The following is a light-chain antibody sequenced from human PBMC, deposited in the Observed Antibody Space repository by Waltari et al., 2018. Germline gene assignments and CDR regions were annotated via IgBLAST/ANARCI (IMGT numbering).Light chain of an antibody. CDR1: SSDVVGYNY. J-gene: IGLJ1*01. Sequence: QSALTQPASVSGSPGQSITISCTGTSSDVVGYNYVSWYQQHPGKSPKLMIYDVSKRPSGVSNRFSGSKSGNTASLTNSGRKAEDEADYYCSSYTSSSTFVFGTWTKVTVL. V-gene: IGLV2-14*01. CDR2: DVS. CDR3: SSYTSSSTFV.